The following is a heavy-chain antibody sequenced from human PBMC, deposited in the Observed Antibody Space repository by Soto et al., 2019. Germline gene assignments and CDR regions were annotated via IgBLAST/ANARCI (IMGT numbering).Heavy chain of an antibody. V-gene: IGHV1-69*13. Sequence: SVKVSCKASGGTFSSYAISWVRQAPGQGLEWMGGIIPIFGTANYAQKFQGRVTITADESTSTAYMELSSLRSEDTAVYYCARGKQNQLLYYYYGMDVRAKRTTVTVSS. CDR1: GGTFSSYA. J-gene: IGHJ6*04. D-gene: IGHD2-2*01. CDR3: ARGKQNQLLYYYYGMDV. CDR2: IIPIFGTA.